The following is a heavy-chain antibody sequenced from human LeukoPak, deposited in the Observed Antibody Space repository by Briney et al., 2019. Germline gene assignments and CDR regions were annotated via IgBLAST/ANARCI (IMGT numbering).Heavy chain of an antibody. CDR3: AKCDSGGYHLYYFDY. J-gene: IGHJ4*02. D-gene: IGHD3-22*01. CDR1: RFTFSSYA. V-gene: IGHV3-23*01. Sequence: GGSLRLSCAASRFTFSSYAMSWVRQAPGRGLEWVSAIGGTGASTYYADSVKGWFTISRDNSKNTLYLQMNSLRAEDAAVYYCAKCDSGGYHLYYFDYWGQGALVTVSS. CDR2: IGGTGAST.